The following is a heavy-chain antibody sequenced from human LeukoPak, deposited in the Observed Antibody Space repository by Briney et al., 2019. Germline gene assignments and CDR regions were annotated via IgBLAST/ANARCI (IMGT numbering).Heavy chain of an antibody. CDR2: IRTKTEGETT. CDR3: ATERNWELLRPYGMNI. D-gene: IGHD1-26*01. Sequence: PGGSLRLSCAASGFTFSSSWMHWVRQPPGKGLEWVGRIRTKTEGETTDYAAPVKGRFTISRDDSKTTLWLQMNSLKTEDSAVYYCATERNWELLRPYGMNIWGQGTTVTVSS. J-gene: IGHJ6*02. V-gene: IGHV3-15*01. CDR1: GFTFSSSW.